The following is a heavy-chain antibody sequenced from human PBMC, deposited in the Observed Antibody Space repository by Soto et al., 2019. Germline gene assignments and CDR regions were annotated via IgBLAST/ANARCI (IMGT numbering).Heavy chain of an antibody. Sequence: QVQLVESGGGVVQPGRSLRLSCAASGFTFSSYGMHWVRQAPGKGLEWVAVISYDGSDKYYADSVKGRFTISRDTSNNTLYLQMDSLRAEDTAVYYCAKGVVVATTSFQHWGQGTLFTVSS. J-gene: IGHJ1*01. CDR3: AKGVVVATTSFQH. D-gene: IGHD2-15*01. CDR2: ISYDGSDK. CDR1: GFTFSSYG. V-gene: IGHV3-30*18.